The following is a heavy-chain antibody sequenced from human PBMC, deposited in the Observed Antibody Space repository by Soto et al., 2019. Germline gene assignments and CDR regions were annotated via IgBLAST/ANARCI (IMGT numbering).Heavy chain of an antibody. CDR3: ARGPEGTAMVTGWFDP. D-gene: IGHD5-18*01. Sequence: ASVKVSCKASGYTFTGYYMHWVRQAPGQGLEWMGWINPNSGGTNYAQKFQGWVTMTRDTSISTAYMELSRLRSDDTAVYYCARGPEGTAMVTGWFDPWGQGTLVTVSS. CDR1: GYTFTGYY. V-gene: IGHV1-2*04. J-gene: IGHJ5*02. CDR2: INPNSGGT.